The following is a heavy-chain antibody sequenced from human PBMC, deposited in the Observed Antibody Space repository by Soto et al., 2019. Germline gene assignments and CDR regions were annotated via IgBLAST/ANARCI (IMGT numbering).Heavy chain of an antibody. CDR2: ITESGSKT. J-gene: IGHJ2*01. Sequence: EMQLLESGGGLVQPGGSLRLSCAASGLTFSNYVVTWVRQAPGKGLEWLSSITESGSKTYYADSVKGRFTISRDNSKNTLDLHMNSLRAEDTAVYYCAKRSIAVGGTRYFDLWGRGTLVTVSS. D-gene: IGHD6-19*01. CDR3: AKRSIAVGGTRYFDL. CDR1: GLTFSNYV. V-gene: IGHV3-23*01.